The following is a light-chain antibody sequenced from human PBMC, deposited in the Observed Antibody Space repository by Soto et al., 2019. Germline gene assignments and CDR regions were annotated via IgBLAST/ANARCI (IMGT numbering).Light chain of an antibody. CDR1: QSISSW. Sequence: DMQVTQYPSTLSASVGGRFTITCRAIQSISSWLAWYQQKAGKAPKLLIYDASTLESGVPSRFSGSGSGTEFTLTISSLPPDDFETYYCQQYNSYPLTFGGGTKGDIK. CDR3: QQYNSYPLT. CDR2: DAS. J-gene: IGKJ4*01. V-gene: IGKV1-5*01.